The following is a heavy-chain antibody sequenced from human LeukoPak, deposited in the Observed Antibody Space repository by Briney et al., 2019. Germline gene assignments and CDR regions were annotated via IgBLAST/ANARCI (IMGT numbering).Heavy chain of an antibody. CDR1: GGTFSSYA. D-gene: IGHD4-17*01. CDR3: ARDFDYGDYGPQSYPGY. J-gene: IGHJ4*02. CDR2: IIPIFGTA. Sequence: ASVKVSCKASGGTFSSYAISWVRQAPGQGLEWMGGIIPIFGTANYAQKFQGRVTITADESTSTAYMELSSLRSEDTAVYYCARDFDYGDYGPQSYPGYWGQGTLVTVSS. V-gene: IGHV1-69*13.